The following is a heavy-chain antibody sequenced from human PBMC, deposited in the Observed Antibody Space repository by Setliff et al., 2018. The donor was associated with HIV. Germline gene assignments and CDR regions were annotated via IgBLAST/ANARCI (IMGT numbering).Heavy chain of an antibody. CDR1: GGTFSSYS. CDR2: IIPLFGSA. D-gene: IGHD6-19*01. J-gene: IGHJ6*03. CDR3: ARGESIAVAYYHYYYMDV. Sequence: SVKVSCKTSGGTFSSYSITWVRQAPGQGLEWMGGIIPLFGSADYAQRFQGRVTITADESTSTAYMELSSLRSEDTAVYYCARGESIAVAYYHYYYMDVWGKGTTVTVSS. V-gene: IGHV1-69*13.